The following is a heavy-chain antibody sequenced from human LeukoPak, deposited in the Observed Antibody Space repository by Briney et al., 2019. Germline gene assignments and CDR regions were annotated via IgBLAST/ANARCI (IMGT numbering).Heavy chain of an antibody. CDR1: GFTFSNAW. D-gene: IGHD1-14*01. CDR3: ANPYRLDY. V-gene: IGHV3-15*01. Sequence: PGGSLRLSYAASGFTFSNAWMSWVRQAPGKGLEWVGRIKSKTDGGTTDYAAPVKGRFTISRDDSKNTLYLQMNSLRAEDTAVYYCANPYRLDYWGQGTLVTVSS. CDR2: IKSKTDGGTT. J-gene: IGHJ4*02.